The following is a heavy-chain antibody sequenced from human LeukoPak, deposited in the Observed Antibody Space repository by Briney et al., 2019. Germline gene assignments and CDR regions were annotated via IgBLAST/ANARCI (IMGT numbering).Heavy chain of an antibody. CDR1: GFTFSSYA. J-gene: IGHJ4*02. CDR2: FSGSGGST. CDR3: AKNWGGLDY. D-gene: IGHD3-10*01. Sequence: GGSLRLSCAASGFTFSSYAMSWVRQAPGKGLECISGFSGSGGSTYYADSVKGRFTISRDNSKNTLYLQMNSLRVEDTAVYYCAKNWGGLDYWGQGTLVTVSS. V-gene: IGHV3-23*01.